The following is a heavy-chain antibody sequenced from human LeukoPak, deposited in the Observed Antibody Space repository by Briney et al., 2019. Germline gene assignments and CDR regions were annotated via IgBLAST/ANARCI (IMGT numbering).Heavy chain of an antibody. J-gene: IGHJ3*02. CDR1: GFTFSSYA. V-gene: IGHV3-48*03. CDR2: ISDSGSAK. Sequence: GGSLRLSCAASGFTFSSYAMSWVRQAPGKGLEWLSYISDSGSAKYYSDSVKGRFTISRDNGRNSLYLQMNSLRPEDTAVYYCAREAAPVAAAQPDAVDIWGQGTMVSVSS. D-gene: IGHD2-15*01. CDR3: AREAAPVAAAQPDAVDI.